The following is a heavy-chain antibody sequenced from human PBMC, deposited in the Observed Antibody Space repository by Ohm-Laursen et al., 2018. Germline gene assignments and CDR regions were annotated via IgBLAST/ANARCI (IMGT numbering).Heavy chain of an antibody. CDR1: GGSLSGYY. Sequence: SETLSLTCAVSGGSLSGYYWSWVRQPPGKGLEWIGEINHSGSTNYNPSLKSRVTISVDTSKNQFSLKLSSVTAADAVVYYCARDRYYGSGSEYNWFDPWGQGTLVTVSS. CDR2: INHSGST. D-gene: IGHD3-10*01. J-gene: IGHJ5*02. CDR3: ARDRYYGSGSEYNWFDP. V-gene: IGHV4-34*01.